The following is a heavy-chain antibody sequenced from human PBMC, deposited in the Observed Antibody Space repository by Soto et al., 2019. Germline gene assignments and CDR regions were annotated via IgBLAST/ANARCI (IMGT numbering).Heavy chain of an antibody. Sequence: EVQLVQSGAEVKKPGESLKISCKVSGDNFWIAWVRQTPGKGLEWMGVVYLVDSDARYNPSFEGQVIISADKSTTTAYLQWSSLKASDTAMYYCARVYGLELGTIRGHFDSWGQGTLLTVSS. CDR1: GDNFW. J-gene: IGHJ4*02. D-gene: IGHD1-1*01. V-gene: IGHV5-51*01. CDR2: VYLVDSDA. CDR3: ARVYGLELGTIRGHFDS.